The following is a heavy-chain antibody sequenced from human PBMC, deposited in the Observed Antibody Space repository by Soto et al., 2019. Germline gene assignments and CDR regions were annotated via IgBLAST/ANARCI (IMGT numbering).Heavy chain of an antibody. V-gene: IGHV4-59*01. CDR3: ATDLHCSGSSGNPRVEALVI. CDR2: IYYSGST. Sequence: SETLSLTCTVSGGSISRYYWNWIRQPPGKGLEWIGCIYYSGSTNYSPSLKSRATISVDTSKNQFSLKLTSVTAADTAVYYCATDLHCSGSSGNPRVEALVIWCQGTMVTVSS. J-gene: IGHJ3*02. CDR1: GGSISRYY. D-gene: IGHD3-22*01.